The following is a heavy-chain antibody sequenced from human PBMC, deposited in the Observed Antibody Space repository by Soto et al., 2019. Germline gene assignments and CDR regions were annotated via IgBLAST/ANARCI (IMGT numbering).Heavy chain of an antibody. CDR3: AREGETTSGVYFQH. Sequence: QVQLQESGPGLVKPSQTLSLTCTVSGGSISSGGYYWSWIRQHPGKGLEWIGYIYYSGSTYYNPSLKSRVTIAVDTSKNQFSLKLSSVTAADTAVYYCAREGETTSGVYFQHWGQGTLVTVSS. CDR2: IYYSGST. CDR1: GGSISSGGYY. V-gene: IGHV4-31*03. D-gene: IGHD3-16*01. J-gene: IGHJ1*01.